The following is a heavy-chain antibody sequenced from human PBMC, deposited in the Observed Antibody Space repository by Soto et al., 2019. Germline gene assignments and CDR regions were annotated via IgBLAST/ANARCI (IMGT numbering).Heavy chain of an antibody. V-gene: IGHV4-30-2*01. CDR2: MYHSGST. CDR3: ARVQDC. J-gene: IGHJ4*01. Sequence: YQTRPIPCAVGRGSLYRGGYSWSSSRQPPGTGLEWIGYMYHSGSTYYYPSVKSRVSISMDRSNNRFSLKLRSVTAADAAVYYCARVQDCWGQGSLFTVSS. D-gene: IGHD1-1*01. CDR1: RGSLYRGGYS.